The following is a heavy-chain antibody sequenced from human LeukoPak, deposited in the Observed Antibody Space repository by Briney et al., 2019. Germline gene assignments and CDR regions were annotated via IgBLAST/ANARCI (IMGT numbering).Heavy chain of an antibody. CDR1: GYSISSGYY. CDR3: ARRPGGYCSSTSCYFFDY. Sequence: PSETLSLTCAVSGYSISSGYYWGWIRQLPGKGLEWIGSIYYSGSTYYNPSLKSRVTISVDTSKNQFSLKLSSVTAADTAVYYCARRPGGYCSSTSCYFFDYWGQGTLVTVSS. J-gene: IGHJ4*02. V-gene: IGHV4-38-2*01. D-gene: IGHD2-2*01. CDR2: IYYSGST.